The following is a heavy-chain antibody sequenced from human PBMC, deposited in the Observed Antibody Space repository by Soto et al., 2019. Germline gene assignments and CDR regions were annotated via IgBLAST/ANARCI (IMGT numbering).Heavy chain of an antibody. V-gene: IGHV4-59*01. D-gene: IGHD1-7*01. J-gene: IGHJ6*02. CDR3: ARGGINGTRDTYYYYYGMDV. CDR2: IYYSGST. Sequence: SETLSLTCTVSGGSISSYYWSWIRQPPGKGLEWIGYIYYSGSTNYNPSLKSRVTISVDTSKNQCSLKLSSVNAADTAVYYCARGGINGTRDTYYYYYGMDVWGQGTTVTVSS. CDR1: GGSISSYY.